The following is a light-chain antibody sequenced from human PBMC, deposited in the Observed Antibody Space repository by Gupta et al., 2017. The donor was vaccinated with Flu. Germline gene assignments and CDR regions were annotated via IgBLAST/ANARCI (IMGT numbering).Light chain of an antibody. CDR2: GAS. V-gene: IGKV3-20*01. CDR1: QSITSTY. CDR3: QHYSSSSTMYT. Sequence: DIVSTQSPGTLSLSPGERATLSCRASQSITSTYLAWYQHKPGQAPRLLMYGASTRATGIPDRFSGGGAGTDGTLNISRLDPEDFEVYYCQHYSSSSTMYTFGQGTKLELK. J-gene: IGKJ2*01.